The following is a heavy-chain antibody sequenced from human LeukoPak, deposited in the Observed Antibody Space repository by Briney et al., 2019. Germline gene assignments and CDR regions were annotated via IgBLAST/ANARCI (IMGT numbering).Heavy chain of an antibody. V-gene: IGHV3-7*03. CDR3: ARLGIITAAGSNDY. CDR1: GFTFSSYW. J-gene: IGHJ4*02. D-gene: IGHD6-13*01. Sequence: GGSLRLSCVASGFTFSSYWMSWVRQASGKGLEWVANEKQDGSEKYYVDSVKGRFTVSRDNAKNSLYLQMNSLRAEDTAVYYCARLGIITAAGSNDYWGQGTLVTVSS. CDR2: EKQDGSEK.